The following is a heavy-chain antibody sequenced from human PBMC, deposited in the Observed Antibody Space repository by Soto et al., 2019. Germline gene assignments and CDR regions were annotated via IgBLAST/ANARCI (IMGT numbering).Heavy chain of an antibody. CDR2: INAGNGNT. J-gene: IGHJ3*02. D-gene: IGHD2-15*01. V-gene: IGHV1-3*01. CDR1: GYTFTSYA. Sequence: QVQLVQSGAEVKKPGASVKVSCKASGYTFTSYAMHWVRQAPGQRLEWMGWINAGNGNTKYSQKFQGRVTITRDTSASTAYMELRSLRSEDTAVYYCARLYCSGGSCYSPADDAFDIWGQGTMVTVSS. CDR3: ARLYCSGGSCYSPADDAFDI.